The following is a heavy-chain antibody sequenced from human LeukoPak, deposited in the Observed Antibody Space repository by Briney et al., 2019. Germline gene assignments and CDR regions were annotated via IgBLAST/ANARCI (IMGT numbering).Heavy chain of an antibody. CDR1: GGSISSSSYY. CDR2: IYYSGST. J-gene: IGHJ4*02. V-gene: IGHV4-39*01. CDR3: ARLFSGWRGDYFDY. D-gene: IGHD6-19*01. Sequence: SETLSLTCTVSGGSISSSSYYWGWIRQPPGKGLEWIGSIYYSGSTYYNPSLKSRVTISVDTSENQFSLKLSSVTAADTAVYYCARLFSGWRGDYFDYWGQGTLVTVSS.